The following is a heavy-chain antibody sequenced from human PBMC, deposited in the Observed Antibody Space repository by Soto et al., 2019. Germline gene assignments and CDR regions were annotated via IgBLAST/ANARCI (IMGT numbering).Heavy chain of an antibody. CDR2: IIPIFGTA. Sequence: SVKVSCKASGGTFSSYAISWVRQAPGQGLEWMGGIIPIFGTANYAQKFQGRVTITADESTSTAYMELSSLRSEDTAVYYCARAMTTVTTAYYYYGMDVWGQWTTVTVSS. CDR1: GGTFSSYA. CDR3: ARAMTTVTTAYYYYGMDV. V-gene: IGHV1-69*13. D-gene: IGHD4-17*01. J-gene: IGHJ6*02.